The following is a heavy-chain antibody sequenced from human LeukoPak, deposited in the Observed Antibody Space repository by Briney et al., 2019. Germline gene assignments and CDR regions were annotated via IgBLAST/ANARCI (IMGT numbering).Heavy chain of an antibody. Sequence: GRSLRLSCAASGFTFSSYAMHWVRQAPGKGLEWVAVISYDGSNKYYADSVKGRFTISRDNSKNTLYLQMNSLRAEDTAVYYCARDPSGRWFGELPSYYLDYWGQGTLVTVYS. V-gene: IGHV3-30*04. D-gene: IGHD3-10*01. CDR1: GFTFSSYA. CDR2: ISYDGSNK. CDR3: ARDPSGRWFGELPSYYLDY. J-gene: IGHJ4*02.